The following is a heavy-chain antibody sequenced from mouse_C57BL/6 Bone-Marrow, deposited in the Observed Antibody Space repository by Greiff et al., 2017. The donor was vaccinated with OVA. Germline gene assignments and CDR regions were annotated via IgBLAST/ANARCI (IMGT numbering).Heavy chain of an antibody. CDR3: ASITTVVARDYYAMDY. J-gene: IGHJ4*01. V-gene: IGHV1-72*01. CDR2: IDPNSGGT. CDR1: GYTFTSYW. D-gene: IGHD1-1*01. Sequence: QVQLQQPGAELVKPGASVKLSCKASGYTFTSYWMHWVKQRPGRGLEWIGRIDPNSGGTKYNEKFKSKATLTVDKPSSTAYMQLSSLTSEDSAVYYCASITTVVARDYYAMDYWGQGTSVTVSS.